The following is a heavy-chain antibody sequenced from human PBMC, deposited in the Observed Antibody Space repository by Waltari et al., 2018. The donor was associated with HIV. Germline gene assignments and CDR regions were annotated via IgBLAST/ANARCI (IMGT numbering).Heavy chain of an antibody. CDR1: GCMFRDFV. D-gene: IGHD6-19*01. CDR3: TTGRSSVVAAPPVQ. V-gene: IGHV3-33*01. Sequence: VQLAESGGGGVQPGRSGGLSWAHAGCMFRDFVIHWVRQAPEKGLEWVAVIWSDGKTRFYGDSIKGRFSVSRDNSNNTSSLQINRVTLADTAVYYCTTGRSSVVAAPPVQWGQGT. J-gene: IGHJ4*01. CDR2: IWSDGKTR.